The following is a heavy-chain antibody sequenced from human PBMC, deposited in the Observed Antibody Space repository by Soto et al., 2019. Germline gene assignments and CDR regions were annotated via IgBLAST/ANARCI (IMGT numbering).Heavy chain of an antibody. J-gene: IGHJ5*02. CDR1: GYTFTSYD. V-gene: IGHV1-8*01. CDR3: ARGYYDSSGYYPNWFDP. CDR2: MNPNSGNT. D-gene: IGHD3-22*01. Sequence: ASVKVSCKASGYTFTSYDINWVRQATGQGLEWMGWMNPNSGNTGYAQKFQGRVTMTRNTSISTAYMELSSLRSEDTAVYYCARGYYDSSGYYPNWFDPWGQGTLVTVSS.